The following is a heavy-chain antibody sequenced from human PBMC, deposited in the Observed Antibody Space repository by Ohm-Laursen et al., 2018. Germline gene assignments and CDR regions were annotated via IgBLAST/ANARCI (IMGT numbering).Heavy chain of an antibody. CDR3: AKHGGGDYRDAFDI. J-gene: IGHJ3*02. Sequence: LSLTCAASGFTFDDYAMHWVRQAPGKGLEWVSGISWNSGSIGYADSVKGRFTISRDNAKNSLYLQMNSLRAEDTALYYCAKHGGGDYRDAFDIWGQGTMVTVSS. V-gene: IGHV3-9*01. D-gene: IGHD2-21*02. CDR1: GFTFDDYA. CDR2: ISWNSGSI.